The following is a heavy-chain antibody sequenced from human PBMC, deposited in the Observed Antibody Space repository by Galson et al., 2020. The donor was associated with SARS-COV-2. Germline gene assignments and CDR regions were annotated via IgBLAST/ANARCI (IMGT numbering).Heavy chain of an antibody. J-gene: IGHJ4*02. V-gene: IGHV3-23*01. CDR3: AKMEVIAVAASPN. CDR1: GFTFSSYA. D-gene: IGHD6-19*01. CDR2: ISGSGAST. Sequence: GESLKISCAASGFTFSSYAMSWVRQAPGKGLEWVSSISGSGASTYYADSVKGRFTISRDNSKNTLYLQMNSLRAEDTAIYYCAKMEVIAVAASPNWGQGTLVTVSS.